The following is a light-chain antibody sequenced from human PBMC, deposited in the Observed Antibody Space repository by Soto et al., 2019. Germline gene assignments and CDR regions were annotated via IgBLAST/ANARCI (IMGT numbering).Light chain of an antibody. CDR2: GKS. V-gene: IGKV1-39*01. CDR1: QSITTF. J-gene: IGKJ5*01. CDR3: QQSYDTPIT. Sequence: DIQMTQSPSSLAASVGDRVTITCRASQSITTFINWYQHKPGRAPKLLIYGKSNLISGVPSRFSGSGSGTDFTLTITGLQPDDFGTYYCQQSYDTPITFGQGTRLEIK.